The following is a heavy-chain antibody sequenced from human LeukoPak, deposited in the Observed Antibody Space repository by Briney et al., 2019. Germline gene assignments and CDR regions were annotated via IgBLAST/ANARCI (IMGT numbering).Heavy chain of an antibody. J-gene: IGHJ5*02. CDR1: GGSFSGYG. CDR2: IKHSGST. V-gene: IGHV4-34*01. CDR3: ASAPDTAMGSWFDP. Sequence: SESLSLTCAVYGGSFSGYGWSWIRQPPGKGLEWIGAIKHSGSTNNNPSIKSRVTISVDTSKNQYSQKLSSLTAADTAVYDFASAPDTAMGSWFDPWGRGTLVTVSA. D-gene: IGHD5-18*01.